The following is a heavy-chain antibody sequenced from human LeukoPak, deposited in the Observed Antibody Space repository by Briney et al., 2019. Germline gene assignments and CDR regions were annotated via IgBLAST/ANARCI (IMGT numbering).Heavy chain of an antibody. Sequence: ASVEVSCKASGYPFANFAISWVRQARGQGLEWVGWISGDKGPTYYAQKLQDRVTLTTDTSTSTAYMELTNLRSDDTAVYYCARGGYSDFWGQGTLVTVSS. CDR2: ISGDKGPT. CDR1: GYPFANFA. J-gene: IGHJ4*02. V-gene: IGHV1-18*01. D-gene: IGHD2-15*01. CDR3: ARGGYSDF.